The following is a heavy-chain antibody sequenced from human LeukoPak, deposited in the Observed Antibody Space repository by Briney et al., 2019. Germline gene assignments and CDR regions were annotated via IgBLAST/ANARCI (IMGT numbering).Heavy chain of an antibody. CDR1: GFTFSSYG. D-gene: IGHD6-6*01. J-gene: IGHJ6*02. CDR2: ISYDGSNK. V-gene: IGHV3-30*18. Sequence: PGRSLRLSCAASGFTFSSYGMHWVRQAPGKGLEWVAVISYDGSNKYYADSVKGRFTISRDNSKNTLYLQMNSLRAEDTAVYYCAKGRFEYSSSPTYYYYGMDVWGQGTTVTVFS. CDR3: AKGRFEYSSSPTYYYYGMDV.